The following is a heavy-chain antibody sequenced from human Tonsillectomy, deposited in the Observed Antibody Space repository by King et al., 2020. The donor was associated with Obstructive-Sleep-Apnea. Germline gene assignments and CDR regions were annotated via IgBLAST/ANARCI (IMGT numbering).Heavy chain of an antibody. CDR3: AKEGGGSGVYWVDS. CDR1: GFTFSSYG. D-gene: IGHD3-10*01. CDR2: INTHGTT. V-gene: IGHV3-23*04. J-gene: IGHJ4*02. Sequence: VQLVESGGGMVQPGGSLRLSCASSGFTFSSYGISWVRQAPGKGLEWVSAINTHGTTFYAGSVRGRFSLSRDNSKYTVNLQVNSLGAEDTALYYCAKEGGGSGVYWVDSWGQGTLVTVSS.